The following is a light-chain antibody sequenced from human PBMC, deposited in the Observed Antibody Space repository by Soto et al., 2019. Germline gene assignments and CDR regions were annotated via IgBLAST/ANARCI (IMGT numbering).Light chain of an antibody. CDR3: QQYDNQLT. CDR1: QAISNY. J-gene: IGKJ4*01. V-gene: IGKV1-33*01. Sequence: DIQMTQSPSSLSASVGDRVTITCQASQAISNYLNWYQQKPGKAPKLLIYDASNLETGVPSRFSGSGSGTDFTFTISSLQPEDIATYYCQQYDNQLTFGGGTKVEIK. CDR2: DAS.